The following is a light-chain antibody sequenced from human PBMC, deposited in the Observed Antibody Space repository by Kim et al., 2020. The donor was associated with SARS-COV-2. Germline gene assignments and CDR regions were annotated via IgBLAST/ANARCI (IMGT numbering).Light chain of an antibody. CDR1: QRVRSSY. Sequence: SPGERATLSCRASQRVRSSYLAWYQQKPGEAPRLLIYGASSRATGIPDRVSGSGSGTDFTLSISRLEPEDFAVYYCQHYGTSPRTFGQGTKVDIK. CDR2: GAS. V-gene: IGKV3-20*01. CDR3: QHYGTSPRT. J-gene: IGKJ1*01.